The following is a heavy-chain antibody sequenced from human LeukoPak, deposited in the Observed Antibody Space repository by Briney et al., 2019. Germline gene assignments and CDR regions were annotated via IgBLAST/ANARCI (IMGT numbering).Heavy chain of an antibody. CDR1: GFTFSNYG. V-gene: IGHV3-30*03. D-gene: IGHD6-19*01. Sequence: PGRSLRLSCAASGFTFSNYGIHWVRQAPGKGLGWVAAISPDGSNKYYADSVKGRFTISRDNSKNTVHLQMNSLRAEDTAVYFCARLITTSGWYEDYWGQGTLATVSS. J-gene: IGHJ4*02. CDR2: ISPDGSNK. CDR3: ARLITTSGWYEDY.